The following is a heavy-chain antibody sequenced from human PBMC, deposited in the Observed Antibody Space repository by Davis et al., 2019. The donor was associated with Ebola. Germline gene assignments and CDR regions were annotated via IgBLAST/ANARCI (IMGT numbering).Heavy chain of an antibody. J-gene: IGHJ4*02. Sequence: HTGGSLRLSCAASGFTFSTDWMHGVRQAPGKGLVWVSRINSDGSSTRYGDSVKGRFTISRDNAKNTLYLQMNSLRAEDTAVYYCVSGCSGGSCYGLGYWGQGTLVTVSS. CDR2: INSDGSST. CDR1: GFTFSTDW. CDR3: VSGCSGGSCYGLGY. V-gene: IGHV3-74*01. D-gene: IGHD2-15*01.